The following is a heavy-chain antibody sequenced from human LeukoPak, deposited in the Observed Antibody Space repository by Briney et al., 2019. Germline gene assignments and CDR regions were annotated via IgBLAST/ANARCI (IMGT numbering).Heavy chain of an antibody. Sequence: SSETQSLTCTVSGGSISSSSYYWGWIRQPPGKGLEWIGCIYYSGSTYYNPSLKSRVTISVDTSKNQFSLKLSSVTAADTAVYYCARGTSSSWYRWFDYWGQGTLVTVSS. CDR1: GGSISSSSYY. D-gene: IGHD6-13*01. CDR2: IYYSGST. CDR3: ARGTSSSWYRWFDY. J-gene: IGHJ4*02. V-gene: IGHV4-39*01.